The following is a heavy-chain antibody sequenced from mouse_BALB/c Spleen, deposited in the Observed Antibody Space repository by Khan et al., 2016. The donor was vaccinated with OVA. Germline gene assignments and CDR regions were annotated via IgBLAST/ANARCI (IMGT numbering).Heavy chain of an antibody. Sequence: EVQLQESGPGLVKPSQSLSLTCTVTGYSITSDYAWNWIRQFPGNKLEWMGYISYSGRTSYNPSLKSRISITRYTSKYQFFLPLHSVTTEDTATYYCARSVTITTVVATDFDYWGQGTTLTVSS. CDR1: GYSITSDYA. D-gene: IGHD1-1*01. J-gene: IGHJ2*01. V-gene: IGHV3-2*02. CDR2: ISYSGRT. CDR3: ARSVTITTVVATDFDY.